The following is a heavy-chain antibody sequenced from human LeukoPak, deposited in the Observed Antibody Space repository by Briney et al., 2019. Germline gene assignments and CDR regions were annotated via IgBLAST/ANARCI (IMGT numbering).Heavy chain of an antibody. J-gene: IGHJ6*03. CDR2: IYYSGST. V-gene: IGHV4-39*01. Sequence: SETLSLTCTVSGGSISSSSYYWGWIRQPPGKGLEWIGSIYYSGSTYYNPSLKSRVTISVDTSKNQFSLKLSSVTAADTAVYYCAGQTGTTGYGYYYYYMDVWGKGTTVTVSS. CDR3: AGQTGTTGYGYYYYYMDV. D-gene: IGHD1-7*01. CDR1: GGSISSSSYY.